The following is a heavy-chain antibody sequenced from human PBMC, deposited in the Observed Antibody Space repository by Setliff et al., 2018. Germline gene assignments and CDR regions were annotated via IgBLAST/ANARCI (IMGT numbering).Heavy chain of an antibody. CDR2: VYYSGNT. V-gene: IGHV4-39*07. CDR1: GGSISTTDYY. Sequence: PSETLSLTCTVSGGSISTTDYYWGWIRQPPGKGLEWIGCVYYSGNTYYSPSLKSRVTMFVDTSKNQFSLMLYSVTAADTAIYYCARYDSSGYSENYYFDSWGQGTLVTVSS. D-gene: IGHD3-22*01. J-gene: IGHJ4*02. CDR3: ARYDSSGYSENYYFDS.